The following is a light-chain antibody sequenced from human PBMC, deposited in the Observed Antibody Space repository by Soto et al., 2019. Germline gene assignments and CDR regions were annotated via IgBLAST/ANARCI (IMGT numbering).Light chain of an antibody. CDR2: GAS. CDR1: ESVKSDL. V-gene: IGKV3-20*01. J-gene: IGKJ4*01. CDR3: QQYALSPLT. Sequence: EIVLTQSPGTVSLSPGERTTLSCRASESVKSDLVAWYQQKPGQAPRLLIYGASRRATGIPDTFSGSGSGTDFTLTINRLGPEEFAVYYCQQYALSPLTFGWGTKVEIK.